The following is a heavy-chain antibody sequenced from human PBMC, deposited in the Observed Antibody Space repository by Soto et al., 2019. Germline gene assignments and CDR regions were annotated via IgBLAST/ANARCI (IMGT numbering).Heavy chain of an antibody. D-gene: IGHD2-15*01. J-gene: IGHJ4*02. CDR2: ISGSGGST. V-gene: IGHV3-23*01. Sequence: GSLRLSCASSGFTFSSYAMSWVRQAPGKGLEWVSAISGSGGSTYYADSVKGRFTISRDNSKNTLYLQMNSLRAEDTAVYYCAKGRGVVVVVAATSDYWGQGTLVTVSS. CDR1: GFTFSSYA. CDR3: AKGRGVVVVVAATSDY.